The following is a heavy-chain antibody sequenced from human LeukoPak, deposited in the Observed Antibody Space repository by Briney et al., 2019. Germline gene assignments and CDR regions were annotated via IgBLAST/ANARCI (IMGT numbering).Heavy chain of an antibody. V-gene: IGHV1-2*02. J-gene: IGHJ4*02. CDR3: ARVERPGIAVAVDFDY. Sequence: ASVKVSCKASGYTFTGYYMHWVRQAPGQGLEWMGWINPNSGGTNYAQKFQGRVTMTRDTSISTAYMELSGLRSDDTAVYYCARVERPGIAVAVDFDYWGQGTLVTVSS. CDR1: GYTFTGYY. D-gene: IGHD6-19*01. CDR2: INPNSGGT.